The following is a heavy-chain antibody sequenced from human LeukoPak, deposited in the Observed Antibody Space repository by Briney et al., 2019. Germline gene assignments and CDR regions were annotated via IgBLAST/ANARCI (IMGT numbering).Heavy chain of an antibody. D-gene: IGHD3-10*01. J-gene: IGHJ5*02. Sequence: SETLSLTCTVSGGSISSGGYYWSWIRQHPGKGLEWIGYIYYSGSTYYNPSLKSRVTISVDTSKNQFSLKLSSVTAVDTAVYYCANYGSGSYRFDPWGQGTLVTVSS. V-gene: IGHV4-31*03. CDR1: GGSISSGGYY. CDR3: ANYGSGSYRFDP. CDR2: IYYSGST.